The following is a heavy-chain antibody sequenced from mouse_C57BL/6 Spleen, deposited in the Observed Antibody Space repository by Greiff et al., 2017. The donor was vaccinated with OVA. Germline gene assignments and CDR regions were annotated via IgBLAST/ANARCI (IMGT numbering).Heavy chain of an antibody. CDR3: ARDRHYYGYFDY. CDR2: IYPGSGNT. Sequence: VQLQQSGAELVRPGASVKLSCKASGYTFTDYYINWVKQRPGQGLEWIARIYPGSGNTYYNEKFKGKATLTAEKSSSTAYMQLSSLTSEDSAVYFCARDRHYYGYFDYWGQGTTLTVSS. J-gene: IGHJ2*01. V-gene: IGHV1-76*01. D-gene: IGHD1-1*01. CDR1: GYTFTDYY.